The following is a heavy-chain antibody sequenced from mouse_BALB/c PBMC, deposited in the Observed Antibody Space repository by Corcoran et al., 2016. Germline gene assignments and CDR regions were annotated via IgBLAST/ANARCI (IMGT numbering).Heavy chain of an antibody. CDR1: GFNIKDTY. CDR2: IDPANGNT. J-gene: IGHJ4*01. CDR3: ARLLRLLYAMDY. Sequence: EVQMQQSGAELVKPGASVKLSCTATGFNIKDTYMHRVKQRPEQGLEWIGRIDPANGNTKYDPKFQGKATITADTSSNTAYLQLSSLTSEDTAVYYCARLLRLLYAMDYWGQGTSVTVSS. D-gene: IGHD1-2*01. V-gene: IGHV14-3*02.